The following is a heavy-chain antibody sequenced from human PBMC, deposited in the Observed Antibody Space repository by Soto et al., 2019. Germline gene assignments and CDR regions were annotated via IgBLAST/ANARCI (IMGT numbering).Heavy chain of an antibody. Sequence: QVQLVQSGAEVKKPGSSVKVSCKASGGTFSSYAISWVRQAPGQGLEWMGGIMPIVGTANYAQKFQGRVTITADETTSTAYTDLSSLRSEDTAVYYCARHREYQLLYRLRDYYSGMDGWGQGSTVTVSS. D-gene: IGHD2-2*02. V-gene: IGHV1-69*01. CDR3: ARHREYQLLYRLRDYYSGMDG. CDR1: GGTFSSYA. CDR2: IMPIVGTA. J-gene: IGHJ6*02.